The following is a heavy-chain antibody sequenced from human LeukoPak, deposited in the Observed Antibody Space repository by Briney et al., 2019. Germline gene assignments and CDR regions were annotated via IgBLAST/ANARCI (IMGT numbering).Heavy chain of an antibody. CDR3: ARDGVENVAVADLTWFDS. Sequence: GGSLRLSCAACGFTFRNFWMSWVRQAPGKGLKWVANIKQDGSEKYSVDSVKGRFTISRDNAKSSLYLQMNSLSAEDSALYDCARDGVENVAVADLTWFDSWGQGALVIVSS. J-gene: IGHJ5*01. D-gene: IGHD6-19*01. V-gene: IGHV3-7*01. CDR1: GFTFRNFW. CDR2: IKQDGSEK.